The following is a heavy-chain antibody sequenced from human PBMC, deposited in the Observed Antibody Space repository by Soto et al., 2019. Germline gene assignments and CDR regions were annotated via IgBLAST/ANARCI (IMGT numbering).Heavy chain of an antibody. CDR1: GFTLSDHY. J-gene: IGHJ3*02. D-gene: IGHD2-2*01. Sequence: GGSLRLSCAGSGFTLSDHYIDWVRQAPGKGLEWVGRSRDKAQGYSTAYAASVKGRFTTSRDESKNSVYLQMNSLRDEDTAVYYCARVGSTRGAFDIWGQGTMVTVSS. V-gene: IGHV3-72*01. CDR2: SRDKAQGYST. CDR3: ARVGSTRGAFDI.